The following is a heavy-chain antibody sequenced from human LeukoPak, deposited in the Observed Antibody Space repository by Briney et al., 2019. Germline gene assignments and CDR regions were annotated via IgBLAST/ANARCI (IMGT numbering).Heavy chain of an antibody. CDR2: MHHSGSY. CDR3: ARASLRGRGSYLYYFDY. V-gene: IGHV4-38-2*02. D-gene: IGHD1-26*01. J-gene: IGHJ4*02. CDR1: GYSVSSGYY. Sequence: SETLSLTCTVSGYSVSSGYYWGWIRQPPGQGLEWIGSMHHSGSYYYNPSLKSRVTISLDTSKNQFSLKLTSVTAADTAVYYCARASLRGRGSYLYYFDYWGQGTLVTVSS.